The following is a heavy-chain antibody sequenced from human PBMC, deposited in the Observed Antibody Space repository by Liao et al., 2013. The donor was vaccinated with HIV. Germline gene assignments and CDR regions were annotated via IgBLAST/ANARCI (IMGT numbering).Heavy chain of an antibody. CDR1: AGSISSYY. Sequence: QEQLQESGPGLVKPSETLSLTCTVSAGSISSYYWSWIWQPTGKGLEWIGRIYGSGSTDYNPSLKSRVTMSLDTSKNQFSLKLSSVTAADTAVYYCARSMLLRPNWFDPWGQGTLVTVSS. V-gene: IGHV4-4*07. CDR3: ARSMLLRPNWFDP. CDR2: IYGSGST. D-gene: IGHD2-15*01. J-gene: IGHJ5*02.